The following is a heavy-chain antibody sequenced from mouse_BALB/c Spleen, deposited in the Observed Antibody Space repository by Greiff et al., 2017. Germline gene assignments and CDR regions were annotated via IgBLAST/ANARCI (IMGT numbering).Heavy chain of an antibody. J-gene: IGHJ4*01. CDR1: GFNIKDTY. Sequence: EVQLQQSGAELVKPGASVQLSCTASGFNIKDTYMHWVKQRPEQGLEWIGRIDPATGNTKYDPKFQGKATITADTSSNTAYLQLSSLTSEDTAVYYGARGYYGSSSAMDYWGQGTSVTVSS. CDR3: ARGYYGSSSAMDY. CDR2: IDPATGNT. V-gene: IGHV14-3*02. D-gene: IGHD1-1*01.